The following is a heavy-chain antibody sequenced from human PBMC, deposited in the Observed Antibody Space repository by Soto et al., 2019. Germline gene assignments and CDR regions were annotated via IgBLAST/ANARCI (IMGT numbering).Heavy chain of an antibody. V-gene: IGHV1-3*01. Sequence: QVQLVQSGAEVKKPGASVKVSCKASGYTFTSYAMHWVRQAPGQRLEWMGWINAGNGNTKYSQKFQGRVAITRDTSASTAYMELSSLRSEDTAVYYCARAVAASFRSFDPWGQGTLVTVSS. D-gene: IGHD6-19*01. CDR1: GYTFTSYA. CDR3: ARAVAASFRSFDP. CDR2: INAGNGNT. J-gene: IGHJ5*02.